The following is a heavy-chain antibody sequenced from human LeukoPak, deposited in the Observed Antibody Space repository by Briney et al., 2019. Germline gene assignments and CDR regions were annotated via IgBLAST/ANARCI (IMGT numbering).Heavy chain of an antibody. CDR1: GYTFTSYY. J-gene: IGHJ4*02. CDR3: ARGTDAYYYDSSDIDY. D-gene: IGHD3-22*01. V-gene: IGHV1-46*01. Sequence: ASVKVSCKASGYTFTSYYMHWVRQAPGQGLEWMGIINPSGGSTGYAQKFQGRVTMTRDTSTSTVYMELSSLRSEDTAVYYCARGTDAYYYDSSDIDYWGQGTLDTVSS. CDR2: INPSGGST.